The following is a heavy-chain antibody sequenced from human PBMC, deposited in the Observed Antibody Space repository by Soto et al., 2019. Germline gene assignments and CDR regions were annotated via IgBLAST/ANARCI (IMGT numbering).Heavy chain of an antibody. CDR2: INPNGGST. D-gene: IGHD6-13*01. CDR3: ARYLAAGDF. CDR1: GYIFINYY. Sequence: QVQLVQSGAEVKKPGASVKVSCKASGYIFINYYIHWVRQAPGQGLEWIGIINPNGGSTNYAQKSRGRVTLARATSTSTVYTDLSSLRAEDTAMYYCARYLAAGDFWGQGTLVTVSS. V-gene: IGHV1-46*01. J-gene: IGHJ4*02.